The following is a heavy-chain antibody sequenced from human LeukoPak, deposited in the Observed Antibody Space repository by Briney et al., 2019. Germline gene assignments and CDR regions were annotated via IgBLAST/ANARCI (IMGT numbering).Heavy chain of an antibody. J-gene: IGHJ4*02. CDR2: IKQDGSEK. CDR1: GFTSTNYA. D-gene: IGHD6-13*01. CDR3: AREWQGGIAAAGTRIEGDY. Sequence: GGSLRLSCAASGFTSTNYAMHWVRQAPGKGLEWVANIKQDGSEKNYVDSVKSRFTISRDNAENSLFLQMNSLRVEDTAVYYCAREWQGGIAAAGTRIEGDYWGQGTLVAVSS. V-gene: IGHV3-7*01.